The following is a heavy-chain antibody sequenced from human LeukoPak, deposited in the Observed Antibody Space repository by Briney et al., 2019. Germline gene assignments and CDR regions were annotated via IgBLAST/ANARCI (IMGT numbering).Heavy chain of an antibody. CDR2: IYHSGST. D-gene: IGHD3-10*01. Sequence: PSETLSLTCTVSGYSISSGYHWGWIRQPPGKGLEWIGSIYHSGSTYYNPSLKSRVTISVDTSKNQFSLKLSSVTAADTAVYYCARHANMVRGVSGNWFDPWGQGTLVTVSS. V-gene: IGHV4-38-2*02. CDR3: ARHANMVRGVSGNWFDP. CDR1: GYSISSGYH. J-gene: IGHJ5*02.